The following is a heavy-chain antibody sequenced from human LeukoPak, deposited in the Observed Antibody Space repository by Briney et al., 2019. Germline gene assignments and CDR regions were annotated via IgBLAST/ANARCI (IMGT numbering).Heavy chain of an antibody. CDR1: GGSINSYY. Sequence: PSETLSLTCTVSGGSINSYYWSWIRQPPGKGLEWIGYIYTSGSTNYNPSLKSRVTISVDTSKNQFSLKLSSVTAADTAVYYCARRIAVAGTGDTHFDYWGQGTLVTVSS. J-gene: IGHJ4*02. CDR3: ARRIAVAGTGDTHFDY. V-gene: IGHV4-4*09. CDR2: IYTSGST. D-gene: IGHD6-19*01.